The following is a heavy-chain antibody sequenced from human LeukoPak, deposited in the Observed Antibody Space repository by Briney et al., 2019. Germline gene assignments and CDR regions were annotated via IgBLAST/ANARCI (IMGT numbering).Heavy chain of an antibody. CDR2: VDPEDGET. D-gene: IGHD3-22*01. CDR3: ATQKRDYYDSSGLD. CDR1: GYTFTYCY. V-gene: IGHV1-69-2*01. Sequence: ATVKLSCKVSGYTFTYCYMDWVRHAPGKGLEWMGLVDPEDGETIYENKFQGRVTITADTSKDTAYMELSSLRSEDTAVYYCATQKRDYYDSSGLDWGQGTLVTVSS. J-gene: IGHJ4*02.